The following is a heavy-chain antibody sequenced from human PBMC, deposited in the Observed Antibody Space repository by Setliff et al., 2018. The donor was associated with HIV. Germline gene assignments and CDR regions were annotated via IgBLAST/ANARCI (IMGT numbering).Heavy chain of an antibody. CDR1: GFSLSTSGMR. CDR2: IDSDDDK. Sequence: SGPTLVNPTQTLTLTCTFSGFSLSTSGMRVSWIRQPPGNALEWLARIDSDDDKYCSTSLKTRLTISKDTSKNQVVLTMTNMDPVDTATYYCARVIRFHPYDAFDIWGQGTMVTVSS. J-gene: IGHJ3*02. V-gene: IGHV2-70*04. D-gene: IGHD3-16*01. CDR3: ARVIRFHPYDAFDI.